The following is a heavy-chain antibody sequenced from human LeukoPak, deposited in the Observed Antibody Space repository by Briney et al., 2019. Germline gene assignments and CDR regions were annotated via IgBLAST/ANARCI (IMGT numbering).Heavy chain of an antibody. D-gene: IGHD5-18*01. J-gene: IGHJ6*04. CDR2: INHSGST. V-gene: IGHV4-34*01. Sequence: SETLSLTCAVYGGSFSGCYWSWIRQPPGKGLEWIGEINHSGSTNYNPSLKSRVTISVDTSKNQFSLKLSSVTAADTAVYYCARDRKRGYRAYGMDVWGKGTTVTVSS. CDR3: ARDRKRGYRAYGMDV. CDR1: GGSFSGCY.